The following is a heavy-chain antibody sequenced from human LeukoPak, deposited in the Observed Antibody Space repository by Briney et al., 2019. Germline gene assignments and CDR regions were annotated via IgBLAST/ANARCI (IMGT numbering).Heavy chain of an antibody. D-gene: IGHD6-19*01. V-gene: IGHV1-46*01. Sequence: ASVKVSCKASGYTFTSNYIHWVRQAPGQGLEWMGMIYPRDGSTSYAQKFQGRVTVTRDMSTSTAYMELRSLRSDDTAVYYCARGGSIAVAGTDYWGQGTLVTVSS. CDR2: IYPRDGST. CDR3: ARGGSIAVAGTDY. CDR1: GYTFTSNY. J-gene: IGHJ4*02.